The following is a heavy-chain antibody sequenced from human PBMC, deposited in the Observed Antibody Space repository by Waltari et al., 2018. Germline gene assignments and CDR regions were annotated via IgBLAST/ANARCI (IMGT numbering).Heavy chain of an antibody. CDR1: GFTFSSYG. Sequence: QVQLVESGGGVVQPGRSLRLSCAASGFTFSSYGMHWVRQAPGTGREWVAVIWYDGSNKYYADSVKGRFTISRDNSKNTLYLQMNSLRAEDTAVYYCARGGGPGGGSCYWCYGMDVWGQGTTVTVSS. V-gene: IGHV3-33*01. D-gene: IGHD2-15*01. J-gene: IGHJ6*02. CDR3: ARGGGPGGGSCYWCYGMDV. CDR2: IWYDGSNK.